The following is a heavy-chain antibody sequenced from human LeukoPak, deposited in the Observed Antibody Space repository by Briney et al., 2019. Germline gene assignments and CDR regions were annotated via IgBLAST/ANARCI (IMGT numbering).Heavy chain of an antibody. CDR3: ARGRDDYVWGNYRHPFDP. CDR1: GGSISGYS. V-gene: IGHV4-34*01. D-gene: IGHD3-16*02. Sequence: KPSETLSLTCAVYGGSISGYSWSWIRQPPGKGLEWIGEINHSGSTSYNPSLKSRVTISGDTSMKQISLRLSSVTAADTAVYYCARGRDDYVWGNYRHPFDPWGQGTLVVVSS. J-gene: IGHJ5*02. CDR2: INHSGST.